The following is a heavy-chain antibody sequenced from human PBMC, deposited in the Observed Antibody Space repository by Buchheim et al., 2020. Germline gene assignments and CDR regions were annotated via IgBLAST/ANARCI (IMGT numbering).Heavy chain of an antibody. J-gene: IGHJ6*02. CDR1: GGSISSYY. V-gene: IGHV4-59*01. D-gene: IGHD2-2*01. CDR3: ARVCSSTSFYYYGMDV. CDR2: VYYSGST. Sequence: QVQLQESGPGLVKPSETLSLTCTVSGGSISSYYWSWIRQPPGKGLEWIGYVYYSGSTNYNPSLKSRVTISVDTSKNQFSLRLNSVTSADTAVYYCARVCSSTSFYYYGMDVWGQGTT.